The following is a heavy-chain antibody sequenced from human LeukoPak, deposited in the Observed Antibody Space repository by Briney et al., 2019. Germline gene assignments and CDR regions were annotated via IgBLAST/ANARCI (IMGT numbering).Heavy chain of an antibody. D-gene: IGHD3-3*01. J-gene: IGHJ4*02. Sequence: GGSLRLSCAASGFTFSSYWMHWVRQAPGKGLVWVSRIISDGSTTNYADSVKGRFTISRDNAKYTLYLQMNSLRAEDTAGYYCVWMSPPAGWGGGTLVTVSS. CDR3: VWMSPPAG. CDR2: IISDGSTT. V-gene: IGHV3-74*01. CDR1: GFTFSSYW.